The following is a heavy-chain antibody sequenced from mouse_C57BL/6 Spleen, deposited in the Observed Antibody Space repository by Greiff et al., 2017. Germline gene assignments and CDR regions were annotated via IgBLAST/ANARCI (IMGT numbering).Heavy chain of an antibody. CDR1: GYTFTSYW. D-gene: IGHD2-4*01. J-gene: IGHJ3*01. Sequence: VQLQQPGAELVMPGASVKLSCKASGYTFTSYWMHWVKQRPGEGLEWLGEIYPSDSYTNYNQEFKGKSTLTVAKSSSTADMQLSSLTSEDAAVYYCARTGYDYVWFAYWGQGTLVTVSA. V-gene: IGHV1-69*01. CDR3: ARTGYDYVWFAY. CDR2: IYPSDSYT.